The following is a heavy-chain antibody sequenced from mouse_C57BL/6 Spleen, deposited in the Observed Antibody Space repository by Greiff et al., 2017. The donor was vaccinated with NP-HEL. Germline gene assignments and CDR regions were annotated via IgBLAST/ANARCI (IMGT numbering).Heavy chain of an antibody. V-gene: IGHV3-6*01. CDR3: ARVRDWDLYFDY. CDR2: ISYDGSN. Sequence: DVQLQESGPGLVKPSQSLSLTCSVTGYSITSGYYWNWIRQFPGNKLEWMGYISYDGSNNYNPSLKNRISITRDTSKNQFFLKLNSVTTEDTATYYCARVRDWDLYFDYWGQGTTLTVSS. J-gene: IGHJ2*01. CDR1: GYSITSGYY. D-gene: IGHD4-1*01.